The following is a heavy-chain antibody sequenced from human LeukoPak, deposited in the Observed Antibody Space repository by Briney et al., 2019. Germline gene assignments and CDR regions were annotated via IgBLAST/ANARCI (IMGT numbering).Heavy chain of an antibody. J-gene: IGHJ4*02. CDR1: GFTFSSYA. D-gene: IGHD4-17*01. CDR2: IVPSGEYT. Sequence: GGSLRLSCAASGFTFSSYAMSWVRQAPGKGLEWVSAIVPSGEYTYYADSVKGRFTISRDNSKKTLYLQMNSLRAEDTAVYYCAKSPDDYGDFFDYWGQGTLVTVSS. V-gene: IGHV3-23*01. CDR3: AKSPDDYGDFFDY.